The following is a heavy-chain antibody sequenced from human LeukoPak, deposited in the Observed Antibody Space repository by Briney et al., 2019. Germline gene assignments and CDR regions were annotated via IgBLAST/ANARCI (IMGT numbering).Heavy chain of an antibody. J-gene: IGHJ3*02. D-gene: IGHD1-26*01. CDR3: ARDVEKYSGSYLGVFDI. CDR2: ISSSSSYI. V-gene: IGHV3-21*01. CDR1: GFTYSSYS. Sequence: GGSLRLSCAASGFTYSSYSMNWVRQAPGKGLEWVSFISSSSSYIYYADSVKGRFTISRDNTKNSLFLQMNSLRVEDTAVYYCARDVEKYSGSYLGVFDIWGQETMVTVSS.